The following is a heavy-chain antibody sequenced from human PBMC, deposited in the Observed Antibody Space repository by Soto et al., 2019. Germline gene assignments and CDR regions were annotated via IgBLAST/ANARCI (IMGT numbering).Heavy chain of an antibody. CDR3: ASESYGGEFDY. CDR2: INAGNGNT. CDR1: GYTFASYD. D-gene: IGHD4-17*01. Sequence: ASVKVSCKASGYTFASYDIHWVRQAPGQRLEWMGWINAGNGNTKYSQKFQGRVTITRDTSASTAYMELSSLRSEDTAVYYCASESYGGEFDYWGQGTLVTVSS. J-gene: IGHJ4*02. V-gene: IGHV1-3*01.